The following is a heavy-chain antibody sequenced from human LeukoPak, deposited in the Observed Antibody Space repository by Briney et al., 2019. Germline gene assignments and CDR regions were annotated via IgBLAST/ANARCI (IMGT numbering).Heavy chain of an antibody. CDR1: GGSIDPYY. CDR3: ARGGERYDTSGLFDF. J-gene: IGHJ4*02. Sequence: SETLSLTCTVSGGSIDPYYWSWIRQPPGKGLEWIGYVYYSGSTNYHSSLKSRVTISVDTSKNQFSLKLTAVTAADTAVYYCARGGERYDTSGLFDFWGQGTLVTVSP. CDR2: VYYSGST. V-gene: IGHV4-59*01. D-gene: IGHD3-22*01.